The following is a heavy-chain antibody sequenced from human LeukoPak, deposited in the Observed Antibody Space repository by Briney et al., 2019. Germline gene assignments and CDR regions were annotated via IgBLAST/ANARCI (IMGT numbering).Heavy chain of an antibody. J-gene: IGHJ6*02. V-gene: IGHV3-7*01. CDR1: GFTFSSYW. Sequence: PGGSLRLSCAASGFTFSSYWMSWVRQAPGKGLEWVANIKQDGSEKYYVDSVKGRFTISRDNAKNSLYLQMNSLRAEDTAVYYCARFGVVHDYGDYVDLLGYYYGMDVWGQGTTVTVSS. CDR3: ARFGVVHDYGDYVDLLGYYYGMDV. D-gene: IGHD4-17*01. CDR2: IKQDGSEK.